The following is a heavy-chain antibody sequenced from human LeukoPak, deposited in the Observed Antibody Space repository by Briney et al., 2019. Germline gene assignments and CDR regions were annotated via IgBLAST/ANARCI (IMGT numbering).Heavy chain of an antibody. CDR2: ISYDGSNK. D-gene: IGHD3-10*01. CDR3: AKGAVRGVTRNPYYFDD. Sequence: QPGRSLRLSCAASGFTFSSYAMHWVRQAPGKGLEWVAVISYDGSNKYYADSVKGRFTISRDNSKNTLYLQMNSLRAEDTAVYYCAKGAVRGVTRNPYYFDDWGQGTLVTVSS. CDR1: GFTFSSYA. J-gene: IGHJ4*02. V-gene: IGHV3-30-3*01.